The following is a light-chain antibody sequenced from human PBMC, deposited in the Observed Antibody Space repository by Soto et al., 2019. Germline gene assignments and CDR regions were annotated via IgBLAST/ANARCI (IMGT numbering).Light chain of an antibody. Sequence: EIVMTQSPATLSVSPGERATLSCRASQSVTSNFAWYQQKPGQAPRLLIYGASTRATAIPARFSGSGSGTEFTLTISSLQSEDFAIYYCQQYHNWPPVTFGQGTKVEIK. V-gene: IGKV3-15*01. J-gene: IGKJ1*01. CDR2: GAS. CDR3: QQYHNWPPVT. CDR1: QSVTSN.